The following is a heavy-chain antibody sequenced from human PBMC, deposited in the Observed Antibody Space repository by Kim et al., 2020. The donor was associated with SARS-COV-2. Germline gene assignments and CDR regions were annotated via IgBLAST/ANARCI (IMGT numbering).Heavy chain of an antibody. CDR3: ARNEDY. CDR1: GYTFTSYA. CDR2: IDADNGNT. V-gene: IGHV1-3*01. Sequence: ASVKVSCKASGYTFTSYAFHWVRQAPGQRLEWMGWIDADNGNTKYSQKFQGRITINRDTSATTAYMELSSLTSEDAAVYYCARNEDYWGQGTLVTVSS. J-gene: IGHJ4*02.